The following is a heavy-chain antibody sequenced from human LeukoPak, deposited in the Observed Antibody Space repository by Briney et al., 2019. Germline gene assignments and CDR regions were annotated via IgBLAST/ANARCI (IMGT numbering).Heavy chain of an antibody. Sequence: GGSLRLSCAASGFTFSSYGMHWVRQAPGKGLEWVSVIWDDGSNKYYADSVKGRFTISRDNSKNTLYLQMNSLRAEDTAVYYCARDPYDCDIICLLSPYYFLYWGGGTLLSVSS. CDR3: ARDPYDCDIICLLSPYYFLY. D-gene: IGHD3-22*01. CDR1: GFTFSSYG. J-gene: IGHJ4*02. CDR2: IWDDGSNK. V-gene: IGHV3-33*08.